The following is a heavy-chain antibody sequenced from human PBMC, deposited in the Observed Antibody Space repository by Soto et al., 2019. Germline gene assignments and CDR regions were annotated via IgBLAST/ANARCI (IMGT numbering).Heavy chain of an antibody. V-gene: IGHV4-31*03. Sequence: QVQLQESGPGLVEPSQTLSLTCTVSGGSISGEGYYWSWIRQYSGRGLEWLGYIHYSGSTYYNPSLKSRVIISVDSSKTRFFRNLRYVTAADTAVYYCARAWTATAGWANWFDRRGHGTLVTVSS. CDR2: IHYSGST. CDR1: GGSISGEGYY. CDR3: ARAWTATAGWANWFDR. J-gene: IGHJ5*02. D-gene: IGHD6-13*01.